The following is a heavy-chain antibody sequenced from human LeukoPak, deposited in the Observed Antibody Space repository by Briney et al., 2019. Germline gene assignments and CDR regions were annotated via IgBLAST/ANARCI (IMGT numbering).Heavy chain of an antibody. CDR2: ISAYNGNT. D-gene: IGHD5-18*01. CDR1: GYTFTNYG. Sequence: ASVTVSSKASGYTFTNYGVSWVRQAPGHGRGWMEWISAYNGNTNYAQKLQGRVTMTTDTSTSTAYLELRSLRSDDTAVYYCARDRGQLWFLVWGQGTLVTVSS. CDR3: ARDRGQLWFLV. J-gene: IGHJ4*02. V-gene: IGHV1-18*01.